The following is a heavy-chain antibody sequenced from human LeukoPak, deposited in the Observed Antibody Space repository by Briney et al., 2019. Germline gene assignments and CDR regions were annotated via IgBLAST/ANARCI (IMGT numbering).Heavy chain of an antibody. Sequence: PGGFLRLSCTASGFTFSDDYMTWIRQAPGKGLEWVSYISSGGGTIYYADSVKGRFTISRDNAKNSLYLQMNSLRVEDTAVYYCARGYSNYRYWGQGTLVTVSS. CDR3: ARGYSNYRY. J-gene: IGHJ4*02. D-gene: IGHD4-11*01. CDR1: GFTFSDDY. V-gene: IGHV3-11*04. CDR2: ISSGGGTI.